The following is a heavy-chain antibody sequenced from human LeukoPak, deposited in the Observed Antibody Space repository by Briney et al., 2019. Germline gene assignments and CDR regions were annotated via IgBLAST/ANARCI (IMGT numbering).Heavy chain of an antibody. J-gene: IGHJ4*02. CDR2: ISYDGSNK. CDR1: GFTFSSYG. Sequence: GGSLRLSCAASGFTFSSYGMHWVRQAPGKGLEWVAVISYDGSNKYYADSVKGRFTISRDNSKNTLYLQMNSLRAEDTAVYYCAKIASDVPEATYFDYWGQGTLVTVSS. V-gene: IGHV3-30*18. CDR3: AKIASDVPEATYFDY.